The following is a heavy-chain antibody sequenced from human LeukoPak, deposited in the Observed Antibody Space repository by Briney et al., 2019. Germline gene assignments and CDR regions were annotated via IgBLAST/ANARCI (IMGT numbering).Heavy chain of an antibody. CDR2: ISSGNIYI. Sequence: GGSLRLSCAASGFTFRSYSMNWVRQAPGKGLEWVSSISSGNIYIYYVDSVKGRFTVSRDNAKNSLYQQMNSLRAEDTAVYYCARDGGSYPYYFDYWGQGTLVTVSS. CDR3: ARDGGSYPYYFDY. J-gene: IGHJ4*02. V-gene: IGHV3-21*01. D-gene: IGHD1-26*01. CDR1: GFTFRSYS.